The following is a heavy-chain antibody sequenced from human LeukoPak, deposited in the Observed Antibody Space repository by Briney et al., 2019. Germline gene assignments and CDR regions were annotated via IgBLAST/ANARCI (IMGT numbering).Heavy chain of an antibody. J-gene: IGHJ6*02. CDR3: ARVTPLYSSSWYVPSYYYYGMDV. CDR2: MNPNSGNT. D-gene: IGHD6-13*01. V-gene: IGHV1-8*01. CDR1: GYTFTSYD. Sequence: ASVKVSCKASGYTFTSYDINWVRQATGQGLEWMGWMNPNSGNTGYAQKFQGRVTMTRNNSISTAYMELSSLRSEDTAVYYCARVTPLYSSSWYVPSYYYYGMDVWGQGTTVTVS.